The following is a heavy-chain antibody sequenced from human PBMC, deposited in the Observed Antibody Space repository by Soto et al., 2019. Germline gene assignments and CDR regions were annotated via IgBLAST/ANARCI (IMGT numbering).Heavy chain of an antibody. CDR1: GFTFSSYA. V-gene: IGHV3-30-3*01. CDR3: AREWSMVRGVIVGLDY. J-gene: IGHJ4*02. Sequence: QVQLVESGGGVVQPGRSLRLSCAASGFTFSSYAMHWVRQAPGKGLEWVAVISYDGSNKYYADSVKGRFTISRDNSKNTLYLQVNSLRAEDTAVYYCAREWSMVRGVIVGLDYWGQGTLVTVSS. CDR2: ISYDGSNK. D-gene: IGHD3-10*01.